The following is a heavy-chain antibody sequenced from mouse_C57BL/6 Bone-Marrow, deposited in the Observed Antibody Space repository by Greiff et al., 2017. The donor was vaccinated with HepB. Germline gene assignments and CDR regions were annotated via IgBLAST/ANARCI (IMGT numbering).Heavy chain of an antibody. Sequence: EVQGVESGGDLVQPGGSLSLSCAASGFTFTDYYMSWVRQPPGKALEWLGFIRNKANGYTTEYSASVKGRFTISRDNSQSILYLQMNALRAEYSASYYCARGYDADDYWGQGTTLTVSS. V-gene: IGHV7-3*01. CDR3: ARGYDADDY. D-gene: IGHD2-2*01. CDR2: IRNKANGYTT. J-gene: IGHJ2*01. CDR1: GFTFTDYY.